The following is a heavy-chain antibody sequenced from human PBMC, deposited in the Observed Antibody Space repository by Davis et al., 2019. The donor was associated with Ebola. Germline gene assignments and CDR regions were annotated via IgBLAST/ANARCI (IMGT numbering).Heavy chain of an antibody. CDR3: ARDRSSSSSYGMDV. J-gene: IGHJ6*02. CDR2: ISYDGSNK. CDR1: GFTFSIYA. D-gene: IGHD6-13*01. V-gene: IGHV3-30-3*01. Sequence: GGSLRLSCAASGFTFSIYAMHWVRQAPGKGLEWLAVISYDGSNKYYADSVKGRFTISRDNSKNTLYLQMNSLRAEDTAVYYCARDRSSSSSYGMDVWGQGTTVTVSS.